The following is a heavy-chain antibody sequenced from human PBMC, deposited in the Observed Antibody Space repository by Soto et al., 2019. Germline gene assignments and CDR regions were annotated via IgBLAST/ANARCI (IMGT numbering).Heavy chain of an antibody. D-gene: IGHD6-13*01. V-gene: IGHV3-33*01. J-gene: IGHJ6*02. CDR2: IWYDGSNK. CDR1: GFTFSSYG. Sequence: GGSLRLSCAASGFTFSSYGMHWVRQAPGKGLEWVAVIWYDGSNKYYADSVKGRFTISRDNSKNTLYLQMNSLRAEDTAVYYCARSRYSSSPVGGYYYYGMDVWGQGTTVTVSS. CDR3: ARSRYSSSPVGGYYYYGMDV.